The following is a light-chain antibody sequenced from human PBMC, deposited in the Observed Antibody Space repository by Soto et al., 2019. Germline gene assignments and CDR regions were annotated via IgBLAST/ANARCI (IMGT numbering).Light chain of an antibody. J-gene: IGKJ1*01. Sequence: EVVLTQSPGTLSLSAGERATLSCRASQSVTSSYLAWYQQKPGQAPRLLIYGASSRATGIPDRFSGSGSGPDFALTISRLEPEDCAVYYCQQYGSSPRFGQGTKV. CDR2: GAS. CDR1: QSVTSSY. V-gene: IGKV3-20*01. CDR3: QQYGSSPR.